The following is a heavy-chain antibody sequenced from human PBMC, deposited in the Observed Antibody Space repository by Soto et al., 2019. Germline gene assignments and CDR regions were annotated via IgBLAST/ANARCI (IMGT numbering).Heavy chain of an antibody. CDR3: ARVSVAVAGHPIDY. CDR1: GFTVSSNY. Sequence: EVQLVESGGGLVQPGGSLRLSCAASGFTVSSNYMSWVRQAPGKGLEWVSVIYSGGSTYYADSVKGRFTISRDNSKNTLYLQMNILRAEDTAVYYCARVSVAVAGHPIDYWGQGTLVTVSS. CDR2: IYSGGST. D-gene: IGHD6-19*01. J-gene: IGHJ4*02. V-gene: IGHV3-66*01.